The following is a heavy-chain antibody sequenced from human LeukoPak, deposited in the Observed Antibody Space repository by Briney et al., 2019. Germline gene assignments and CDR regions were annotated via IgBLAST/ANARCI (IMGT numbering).Heavy chain of an antibody. CDR1: GFTFSSYS. Sequence: PGGSLRLSCAASGFTFSSYSMNWVRQAPGKGLEWVSSISSSSSYIYYADSVKGRFTISRDNAKNSLYLQMNSLRAEDTAVYYCAREGRRLGELSLAHACDIWGQGTMVTVSS. CDR2: ISSSSSYI. J-gene: IGHJ3*02. D-gene: IGHD3-16*02. V-gene: IGHV3-21*01. CDR3: AREGRRLGELSLAHACDI.